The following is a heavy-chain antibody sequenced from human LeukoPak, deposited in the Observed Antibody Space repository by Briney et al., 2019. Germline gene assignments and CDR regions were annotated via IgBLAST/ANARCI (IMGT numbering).Heavy chain of an antibody. Sequence: SETLSLTCTVSGGSISITNYYWGWIRQPPGKGLEWIGSIYYSGSTYYNPSLKSRVTISVDTSKNQFSLKLSSVTAADTAVYYCARTYNWNYYFDYWGQGTLVTVSS. CDR3: ARTYNWNYYFDY. J-gene: IGHJ4*02. CDR1: GGSISITNYY. D-gene: IGHD1-7*01. V-gene: IGHV4-39*01. CDR2: IYYSGST.